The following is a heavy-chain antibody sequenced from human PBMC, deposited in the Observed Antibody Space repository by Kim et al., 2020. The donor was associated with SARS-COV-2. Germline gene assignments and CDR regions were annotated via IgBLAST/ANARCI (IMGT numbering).Heavy chain of an antibody. V-gene: IGHV1-2*02. Sequence: GDTNYAEKYQGRVTVTRDTSINTVYMELSNLTSYDTAVYYCARVQTGMDVWGQGTTVIVSS. CDR2: GDT. CDR3: ARVQTGMDV. J-gene: IGHJ6*02.